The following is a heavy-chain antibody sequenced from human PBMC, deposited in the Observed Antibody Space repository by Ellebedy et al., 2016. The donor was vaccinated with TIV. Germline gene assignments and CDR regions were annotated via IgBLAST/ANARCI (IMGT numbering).Heavy chain of an antibody. CDR2: IWYDGSKK. D-gene: IGHD3-22*01. V-gene: IGHV3-33*07. CDR3: ARSSFPKSGYLSDIDF. Sequence: GGSLRLXXEASGFTFSGYGMYWVRQAPGKGLEWVAVIWYDGSKKYYGDSAKGRFTISRDNGRNTLYLQMNSLRAEDTAVYYCARSSFPKSGYLSDIDFWGQGTLVTVSS. J-gene: IGHJ4*02. CDR1: GFTFSGYG.